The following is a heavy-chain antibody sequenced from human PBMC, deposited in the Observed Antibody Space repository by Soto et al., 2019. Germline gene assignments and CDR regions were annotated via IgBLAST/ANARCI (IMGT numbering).Heavy chain of an antibody. CDR2: ISWNSGSI. CDR1: GFTFDDYA. Sequence: GGSLRLSCAASGFTFDDYAMHWVRQAPGKGLEWVSGISWNSGSIGYADSVKGRFTISRDNARNSLYLQMNSLRAEETALYYCATCRLRYCDWLLGNWFDPLGQVTLVTDSS. D-gene: IGHD3-9*01. J-gene: IGHJ5*02. V-gene: IGHV3-9*01. CDR3: ATCRLRYCDWLLGNWFDP.